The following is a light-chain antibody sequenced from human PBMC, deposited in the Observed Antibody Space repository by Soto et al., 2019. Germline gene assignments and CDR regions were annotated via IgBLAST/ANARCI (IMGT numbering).Light chain of an antibody. CDR1: QSVSSN. CDR2: GAS. CDR3: QQYNNWPPWWT. V-gene: IGKV3-15*01. J-gene: IGKJ1*01. Sequence: EIVMTQSPATLSVSPGERATLSCRASQSVSSNLAWYQQKPGQAPRLLIYGASTRATGIPARFSGSGSGTEFPLTISSLQSEVLAVYYCQQYNNWPPWWTFGNGTKVDIK.